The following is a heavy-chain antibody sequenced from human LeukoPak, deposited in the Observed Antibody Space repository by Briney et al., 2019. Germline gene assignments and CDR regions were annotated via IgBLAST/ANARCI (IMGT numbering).Heavy chain of an antibody. CDR2: FDPEDGET. J-gene: IGHJ4*02. CDR3: ATSTLYYYDSSGDHTIDY. CDR1: GYTLTELS. V-gene: IGHV1-24*01. Sequence: ASVKVSCKVSGYTLTELSMHWVRQAPGKGLEWMGGFDPEDGETIYAQKFQGRVTTTEDTSTDTAYMELSSLRSEDTAVYYCATSTLYYYDSSGDHTIDYWGQGTLVTVSS. D-gene: IGHD3-22*01.